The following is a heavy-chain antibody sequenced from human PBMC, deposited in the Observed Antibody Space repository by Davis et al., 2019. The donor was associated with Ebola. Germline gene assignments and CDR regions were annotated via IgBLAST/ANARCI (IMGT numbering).Heavy chain of an antibody. CDR2: IFTGDSDT. J-gene: IGHJ3*02. CDR3: ASLRRAITGFDDGYDI. V-gene: IGHV5-51*01. CDR1: GNSFNSHW. D-gene: IGHD3-9*01. Sequence: GGSLRLSCKDSGNSFNSHWIGWVRQLPGKGLEWLGVIFTGDSDTRYSPSFRGQVTISADNSIKTAFLQWSSLKASDTAMYYCASLRRAITGFDDGYDIWGQGTMVTVSS.